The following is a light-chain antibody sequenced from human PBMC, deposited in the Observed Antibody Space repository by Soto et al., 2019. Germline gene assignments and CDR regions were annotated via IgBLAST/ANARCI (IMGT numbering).Light chain of an antibody. CDR1: QSISSY. J-gene: IGKJ1*01. V-gene: IGKV1-39*01. Sequence: DIQMTQSPSSLSASVGDRVTITCRASQSISSYLNWYQQKPGKAPKLLIYAASSLQSGVPSRFSGSGSGTDFTLSISSVQSVDLPTYYCQQSYGTPCTFGQGTKVEIK. CDR2: AAS. CDR3: QQSYGTPCT.